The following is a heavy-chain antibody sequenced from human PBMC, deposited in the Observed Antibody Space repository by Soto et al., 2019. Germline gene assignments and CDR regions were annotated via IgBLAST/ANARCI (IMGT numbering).Heavy chain of an antibody. CDR2: ISSSGSTT. J-gene: IGHJ4*02. CDR3: TKGRGAAVVNATTLDY. CDR1: GFTLGTYA. Sequence: LRLSCAASGFTLGTYAMDWVRQAPGKGLEWVSGISSSGSTTYYADSVKGRFAISRDNSKNTLYLQMNSLRAEDTAMYYCTKGRGAAVVNATTLDYWGQGTLVTVSS. D-gene: IGHD2-21*01. V-gene: IGHV3-23*01.